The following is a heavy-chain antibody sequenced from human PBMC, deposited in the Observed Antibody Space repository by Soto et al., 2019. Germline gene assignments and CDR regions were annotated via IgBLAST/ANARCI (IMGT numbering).Heavy chain of an antibody. J-gene: IGHJ3*02. D-gene: IGHD3-16*02. V-gene: IGHV3-30*03. Sequence: QVQLVESGGGVVQPGRSLRLSCAASGFTFSSYGMHWVRQAPGKGLEWVAVISYDGSNKYYADSVKGRFTISRDNSKNTRYLQMNSLRAEDTAVYYCATAPATGRPSYDYIWGSYHNDAFDIWGQGTMVTVSS. CDR3: ATAPATGRPSYDYIWGSYHNDAFDI. CDR1: GFTFSSYG. CDR2: ISYDGSNK.